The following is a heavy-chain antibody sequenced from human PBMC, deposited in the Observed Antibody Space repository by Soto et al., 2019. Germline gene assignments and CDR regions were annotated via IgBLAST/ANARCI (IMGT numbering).Heavy chain of an antibody. CDR3: ARRAPVTPFDY. Sequence: PGGSLRLSCVASGFTVTSYYMSWARQAPGKGLEWVSVIYSGGSTYYADSVKGRFTISRDDSDSILYLQMNSLKSEDTAVYYCARRAPVTPFDYWGQGTLVTVSS. D-gene: IGHD4-17*01. CDR1: GFTVTSYY. V-gene: IGHV3-66*04. CDR2: IYSGGST. J-gene: IGHJ4*02.